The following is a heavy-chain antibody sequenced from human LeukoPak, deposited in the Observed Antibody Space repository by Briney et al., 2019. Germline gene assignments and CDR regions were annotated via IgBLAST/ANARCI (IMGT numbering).Heavy chain of an antibody. CDR2: IYSGGST. V-gene: IGHV3-66*02. CDR1: GFTVSSNY. CDR3: AKASHDYGDYGLDY. J-gene: IGHJ4*02. D-gene: IGHD4-17*01. Sequence: GGSLRLSCAASGFTVSSNYMSWVRQAPGKGLEWVSVIYSGGSTYYADSVKGRFTISRDNSKNTLYLQMNSLRAEDTAVYYCAKASHDYGDYGLDYWGQGTLVTVSS.